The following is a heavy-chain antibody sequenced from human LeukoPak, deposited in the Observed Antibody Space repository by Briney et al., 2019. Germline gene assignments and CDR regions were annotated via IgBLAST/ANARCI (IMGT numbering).Heavy chain of an antibody. J-gene: IGHJ4*02. CDR2: ISAYNGNT. Sequence: ASVKVSCKASGYTFTGYGISWVRQAPGQGLEWMGWISAYNGNTNYAQKLQGRVTMTTDTSTSTAYMELRSLRSDDTAVYYCARAPTTSYCGGDCYPDYWGQGTLVTVSS. CDR1: GYTFTGYG. CDR3: ARAPTTSYCGGDCYPDY. D-gene: IGHD2-21*02. V-gene: IGHV1-18*01.